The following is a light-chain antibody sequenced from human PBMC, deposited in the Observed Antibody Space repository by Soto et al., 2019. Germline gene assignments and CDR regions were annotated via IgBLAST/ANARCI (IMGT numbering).Light chain of an antibody. CDR3: AAWDDSLKGV. CDR2: ADS. J-gene: IGLJ2*01. CDR1: SSNIGSNT. V-gene: IGLV1-44*01. Sequence: QSVLTQPPSASGTPGQRVTISCSGSSSNIGSNTVNWYQHLPGTAPKLLIYADSRRPSGVPDRFSGSKSGTSASLAISGRQSEDEGVYYCAAWDDSLKGVFGGGTKLTVL.